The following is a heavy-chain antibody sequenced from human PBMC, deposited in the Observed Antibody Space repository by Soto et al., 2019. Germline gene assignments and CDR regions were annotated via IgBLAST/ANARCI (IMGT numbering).Heavy chain of an antibody. CDR2: IVVGSGNT. D-gene: IGHD2-2*02. J-gene: IGHJ6*02. Sequence: SLKVSCKASGFTFTSSAVQWVRQARGQRLEWIGWIVVGSGNTNYAQKFQERVTITRDMSTSTAYMELSSLRSEDTAVYYCAAGEIPEGMDVWGQGTTVTVYS. CDR3: AAGEIPEGMDV. CDR1: GFTFTSSA. V-gene: IGHV1-58*01.